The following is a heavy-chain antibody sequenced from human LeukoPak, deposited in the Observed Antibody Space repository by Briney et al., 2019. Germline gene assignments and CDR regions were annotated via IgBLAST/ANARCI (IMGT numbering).Heavy chain of an antibody. CDR1: GFTFSSYA. CDR3: AKANSGSYYFGIDY. J-gene: IGHJ4*02. V-gene: IGHV3-23*01. D-gene: IGHD1-26*01. CDR2: ISGSGGST. Sequence: GGSLTLSCPPSGFTFSSYAMSWVRQAPGKGLEWVSTISGSGGSTYYEDSVKGRFTISRDTSKNTLFLQMSSLRAEDTAVYYCAKANSGSYYFGIDYWGQGTLVTVSS.